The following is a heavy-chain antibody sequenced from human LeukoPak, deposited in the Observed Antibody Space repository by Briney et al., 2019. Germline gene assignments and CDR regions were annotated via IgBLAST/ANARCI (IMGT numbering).Heavy chain of an antibody. D-gene: IGHD2-8*02. CDR2: IYYSGST. CDR1: GGSISSSSYY. CDR3: ASLTYGGVVYAPQDAFDI. Sequence: SETLSLTCTVSGGSISSSSYYWGWIRQPPGKGLEWIGSIYYSGSTYYNPSHKSRVTISVDTSKNQFSLKLSSVTAADTAVYYCASLTYGGVVYAPQDAFDIWGQGTMVTVSS. V-gene: IGHV4-39*01. J-gene: IGHJ3*02.